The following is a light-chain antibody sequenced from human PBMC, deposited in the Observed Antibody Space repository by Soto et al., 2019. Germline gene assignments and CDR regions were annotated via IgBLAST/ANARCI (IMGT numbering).Light chain of an antibody. V-gene: IGKV3-15*01. CDR3: QHYNNWPLT. CDR1: HSVCSR. CDR2: GAS. J-gene: IGKJ4*01. Sequence: EIVMTQPPATLSVSPGERATLSCRASHSVCSRLAWYQQKPGQAPRLLIYGASTRATGLPARFSGSGSGTEFTLTISSLQSEDFAVYYCQHYNNWPLTFGGGTKVEIK.